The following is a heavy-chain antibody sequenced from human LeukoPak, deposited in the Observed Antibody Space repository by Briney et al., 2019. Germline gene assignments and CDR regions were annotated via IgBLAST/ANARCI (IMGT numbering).Heavy chain of an antibody. CDR1: GGTFSSYA. Sequence: SVKVSCKASGGTFSSYAISWVRQAPGQGLEWMGGIIPIFGTANYAQKFQGRVTITTDESTSTAYMGLSSLRSEDTAVYYCARVFFDYYDSSGPFDYWGQGTLVTVSS. D-gene: IGHD3-22*01. J-gene: IGHJ4*02. V-gene: IGHV1-69*05. CDR2: IIPIFGTA. CDR3: ARVFFDYYDSSGPFDY.